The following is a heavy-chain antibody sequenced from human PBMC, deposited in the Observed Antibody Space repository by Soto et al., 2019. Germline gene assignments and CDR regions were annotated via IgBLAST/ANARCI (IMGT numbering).Heavy chain of an antibody. CDR2: ILPIFATS. J-gene: IGHJ4*02. V-gene: IGHV1-69*01. Sequence: QVQLVQSGAEVKKPGSSVKVSCKASGGSFSSNPISWVRQARGQGLQWMGGILPIFATSNYAQKFQGRVTFTGDESTSTAYMELSSLISEDTAVYFCATGGRGYSYGGVAPRYNCDYSGQGTLVTVSS. D-gene: IGHD5-18*01. CDR1: GGSFSSNP. CDR3: ATGGRGYSYGGVAPRYNCDY.